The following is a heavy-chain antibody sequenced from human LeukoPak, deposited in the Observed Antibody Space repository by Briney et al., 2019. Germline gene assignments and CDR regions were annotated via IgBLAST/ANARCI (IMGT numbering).Heavy chain of an antibody. CDR3: ARDLGLYSSGSNFDY. D-gene: IGHD2-15*01. CDR2: ISAYNGNT. J-gene: IGHJ4*02. V-gene: IGHV1-18*01. CDR1: GYTFTSYG. Sequence: ASVTVSCKASGYTFTSYGISWVRQAPGQGLEWMGWISAYNGNTNYAQKLQGRVTMTTDTPTSTAYMELRSLRSDDTAVYYCARDLGLYSSGSNFDYWGQGTLVTVYS.